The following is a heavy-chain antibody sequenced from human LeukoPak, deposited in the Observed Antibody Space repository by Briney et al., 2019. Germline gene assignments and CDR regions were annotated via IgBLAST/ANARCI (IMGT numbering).Heavy chain of an antibody. Sequence: SQTLSLTCAISGDSVSSNSAAWNWIRQSPSRGLEWLGRTYYRSKWYNDYAVSVKSRITINPDTSKNQFSLQLNSVTPEDTAVYYCAGATGTTGYYYYGMDVWGQGTTATVSS. CDR1: GDSVSSNSAA. CDR3: AGATGTTGYYYYGMDV. D-gene: IGHD1-7*01. V-gene: IGHV6-1*01. J-gene: IGHJ6*02. CDR2: TYYRSKWYN.